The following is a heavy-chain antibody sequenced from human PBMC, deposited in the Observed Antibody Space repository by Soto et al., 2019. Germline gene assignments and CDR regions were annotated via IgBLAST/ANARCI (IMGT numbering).Heavy chain of an antibody. CDR2: ISAYNGNT. J-gene: IGHJ5*02. D-gene: IGHD3-22*01. Sequence: QVQLVQSGAEVKKPGASVKVSCKASGDIFTSYGISWVRQAPGQGLEWMGWISAYNGNTNYAQKFQGRVTMTTDTSTSTAYMELRSLRSEDTAVYYCARDQEGITMIVGGTWGQGTLVTVSS. CDR1: GDIFTSYG. V-gene: IGHV1-18*01. CDR3: ARDQEGITMIVGGT.